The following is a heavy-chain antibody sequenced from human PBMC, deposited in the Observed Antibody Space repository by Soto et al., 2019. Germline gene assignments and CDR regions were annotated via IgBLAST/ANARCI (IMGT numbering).Heavy chain of an antibody. J-gene: IGHJ4*01. D-gene: IGHD4-17*01. V-gene: IGHV4-4*01. CDR1: GDSISSSYW. CDR3: ARYDFGIFDY. CDR2: IYHSETT. Sequence: LSLTCAVSGDSISSSYWWSWVRQPPGKGLEWIGEIYHSETTNYNPSLKSRVTLSMDKSKNQFSLMLTSVTAADTAVYFCARYDFGIFDYWGHGILVTVS.